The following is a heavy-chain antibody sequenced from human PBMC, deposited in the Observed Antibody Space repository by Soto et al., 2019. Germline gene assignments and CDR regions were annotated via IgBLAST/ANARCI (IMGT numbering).Heavy chain of an antibody. D-gene: IGHD2-15*01. CDR1: GCSISSYY. J-gene: IGHJ4*02. Sequence: SETLSLTCTVSGCSISSYYWSWIRQPPGKGLEWIGYIYYRGSTNYNPSLKSRVTISVDTSKNQSSLKLSSVTAADTAVYHCARGDCSGGSCYSFDYWGQGTLVTVSS. CDR2: IYYRGST. V-gene: IGHV4-59*01. CDR3: ARGDCSGGSCYSFDY.